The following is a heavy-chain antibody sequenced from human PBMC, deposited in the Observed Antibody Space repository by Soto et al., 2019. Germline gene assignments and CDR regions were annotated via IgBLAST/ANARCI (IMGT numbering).Heavy chain of an antibody. D-gene: IGHD3-22*01. Sequence: QVQLQESGPGLVKPSETLSLTCTVSGGSISSYYWSWIRQPPGKGLEWIGYIYYSGSTNYNPSLKSRVTKSVGTSKNQFSLKLSSVTASDTAVYYCARVRGNYYDSSGYYSGEYYFDYWGQGTLVTVSS. CDR2: IYYSGST. CDR1: GGSISSYY. CDR3: ARVRGNYYDSSGYYSGEYYFDY. J-gene: IGHJ4*02. V-gene: IGHV4-59*01.